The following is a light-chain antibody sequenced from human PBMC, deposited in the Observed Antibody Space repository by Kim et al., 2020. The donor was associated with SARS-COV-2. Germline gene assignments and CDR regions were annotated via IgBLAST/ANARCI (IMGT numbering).Light chain of an antibody. J-gene: IGKJ2*01. CDR1: QSVGSNY. CDR2: GAS. V-gene: IGKV3-20*01. Sequence: CRRARSTLSCRASQSVGSNYLAWYPQKPGQAPRLLIYGASNRATGIPDRFGGSGSGTDFTLTIGRLEPEDFAVYYCQEYTSSPPYTCGQGTKLELK. CDR3: QEYTSSPPYT.